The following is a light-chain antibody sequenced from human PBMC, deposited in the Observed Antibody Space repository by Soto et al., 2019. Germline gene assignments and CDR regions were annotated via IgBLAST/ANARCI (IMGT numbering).Light chain of an antibody. Sequence: DILMAQAPSSLSASVGDTLTITCRASQSISSYLNWCQQKPGTAPKLLIYVASSLQSGVPSRFSGSGYGTDVILTISHLQPEDFATYYCQQSYRSPRPFGQGTKVELK. V-gene: IGKV1-39*01. J-gene: IGKJ1*01. CDR3: QQSYRSPRP. CDR2: VAS. CDR1: QSISSY.